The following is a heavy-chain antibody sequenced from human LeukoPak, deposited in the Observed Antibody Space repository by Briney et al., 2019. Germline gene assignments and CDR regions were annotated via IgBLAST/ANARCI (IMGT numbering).Heavy chain of an antibody. CDR1: GGTFSSYD. Sequence: ASVKVSCKASGGTFSSYDINWVRQATGQGLEWMGWMNPNSGNTGYAQKFQGRVTMTRNTSISTAYMELSSLRSEDTAVYYCARGGPTGPLYSVRYYYYGMDVWGQGTTVTVSS. J-gene: IGHJ6*02. CDR2: MNPNSGNT. V-gene: IGHV1-8*02. CDR3: ARGGPTGPLYSVRYYYYGMDV. D-gene: IGHD2-2*02.